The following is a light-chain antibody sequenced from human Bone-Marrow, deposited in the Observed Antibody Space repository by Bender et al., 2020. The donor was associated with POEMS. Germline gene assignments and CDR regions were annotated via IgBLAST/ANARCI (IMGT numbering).Light chain of an antibody. CDR2: KDT. CDR1: ALPKQY. Sequence: SYELTQPPSVSVSPGQTARITCSGDALPKQYAYWYQQKPGQAPVLVIYKDTERPSGIPERFSGSSSGTTVTLTISGVQAEDEADYYCQSADSSGLHYVFGAGTQVTVL. CDR3: QSADSSGLHYV. J-gene: IGLJ1*01. V-gene: IGLV3-25*03.